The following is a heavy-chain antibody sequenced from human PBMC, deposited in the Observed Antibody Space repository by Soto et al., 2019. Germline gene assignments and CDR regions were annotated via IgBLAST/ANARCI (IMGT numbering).Heavy chain of an antibody. D-gene: IGHD1-26*01. V-gene: IGHV4-59*01. CDR2: IYYSGTT. CDR1: GGSISNYY. J-gene: IGHJ5*02. Sequence: TSETLSPTCPLSGGSISNYYRSWIRQPPGKGLEWIGYIYYSGTTNYNPALKSRVTISVDTSKNQFSLKLSSVTAADTAVYYCARYSGRYSYNWFDPWGQGTLVTVSS. CDR3: ARYSGRYSYNWFDP.